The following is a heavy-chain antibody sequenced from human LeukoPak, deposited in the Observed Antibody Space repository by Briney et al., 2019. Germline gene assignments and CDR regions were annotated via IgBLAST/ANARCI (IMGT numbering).Heavy chain of an antibody. V-gene: IGHV3-53*01. J-gene: IGHJ4*02. CDR1: GFTVSSNY. CDR2: IYSGGST. CDR3: VKDRYCSNTNCWADFDY. D-gene: IGHD2-2*01. Sequence: GGSLRLSCAATGFTVSSNYMSWVRQAPGKGLEWVSVIYSGGSTYYADSVKGRFTISRDNSKNTLYLQMNSLRAEDTAVYYCVKDRYCSNTNCWADFDYWGRGTLVTVSS.